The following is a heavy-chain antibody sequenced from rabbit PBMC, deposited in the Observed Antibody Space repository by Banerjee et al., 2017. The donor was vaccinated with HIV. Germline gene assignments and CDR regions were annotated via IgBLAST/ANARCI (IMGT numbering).Heavy chain of an antibody. CDR3: ARDMDYYDGYGYKL. V-gene: IGHV1S45*01. CDR1: GFSFSSSYW. J-gene: IGHJ4*01. Sequence: QEQLEESGGDLVKPEGSLTLTCTASGFSFSSSYWICWVRQAPGKGLELIACIYTGSSGGSTYYASWANGRFTISKTSSTTVTLQMTSLTAADTATYFCARDMDYYDGYGYKLWGPGTLVTVS. D-gene: IGHD6-1*01. CDR2: IYTGSSGGST.